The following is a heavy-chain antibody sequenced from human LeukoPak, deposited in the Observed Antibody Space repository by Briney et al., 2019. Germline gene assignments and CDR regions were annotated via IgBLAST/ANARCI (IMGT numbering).Heavy chain of an antibody. CDR1: GGSISSSSYY. CDR2: IYYSGST. CDR3: AKDGGSGYYYFDY. J-gene: IGHJ4*02. D-gene: IGHD3-22*01. V-gene: IGHV4-39*02. Sequence: PSETLSLTCTVSGGSISSSSYYWGWIRQPPGKGLEWIGSIYYSGSTYYNPSLKSRVTISVDTSKNQFSLKLSSVTAADTAVYYCAKDGGSGYYYFDYWGQGTLVTVSS.